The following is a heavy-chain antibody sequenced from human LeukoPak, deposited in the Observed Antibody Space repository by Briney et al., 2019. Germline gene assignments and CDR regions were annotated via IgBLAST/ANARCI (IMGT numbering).Heavy chain of an antibody. V-gene: IGHV3-74*03. D-gene: IGHD7-27*01. J-gene: IGHJ4*02. Sequence: PGGSLRLSCVASGFTFSRYWMHWVRQAPGKGRGWVSRINSDGSSITYADSVQGRFTISRDNAKNTLYLQMTSLRVADTDVYYYGRGSGVADYWGQGALVTVSS. CDR2: INSDGSSI. CDR1: GFTFSRYW. CDR3: GRGSGVADY.